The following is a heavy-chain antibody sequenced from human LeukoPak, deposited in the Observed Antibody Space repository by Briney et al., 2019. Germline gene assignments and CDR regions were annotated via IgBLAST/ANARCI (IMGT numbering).Heavy chain of an antibody. CDR1: GYNFFGYY. V-gene: IGHV1-2*02. J-gene: IGHJ4*02. CDR2: INPNSGGT. CDR3: AKEGTSLDFDF. D-gene: IGHD3-3*02. Sequence: GASVKVSCKPSGYNFFGYYIHWVRQAPGRGLEWKGWINPNSGGTNYAPRFQGRVTMSSDKYSNTVYMELNRLTFDDTAVYYCAKEGTSLDFDFWGLGSRVTVSS.